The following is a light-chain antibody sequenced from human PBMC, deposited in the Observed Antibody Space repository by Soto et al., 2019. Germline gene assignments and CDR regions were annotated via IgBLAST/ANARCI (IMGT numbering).Light chain of an antibody. CDR2: DIS. CDR1: QSVSRN. Sequence: EIVLTHSPATLSLSPWEIATLSCRASQSVSRNLAWYQQRPGQAPRLLIYDISNRAAGVPARFSGSGSETEFTLTIRSLQSEDFAVYFCQQYNNWPSFGHGTRLEIK. CDR3: QQYNNWPS. V-gene: IGKV3-15*01. J-gene: IGKJ5*01.